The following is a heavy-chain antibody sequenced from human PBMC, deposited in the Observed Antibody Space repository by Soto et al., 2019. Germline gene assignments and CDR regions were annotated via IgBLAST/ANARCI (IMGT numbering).Heavy chain of an antibody. Sequence: QVQLVQSGAEVKQAGASVTVSSQATGYTFTNYAITWVRQAPGQGLEWMGWISAYNGYTNYAQKVQGRLTMTTDTSTSTAYKELRSLTYDDKAMYYCARDNGGVAAPAIDGFVRWGQGTLVTVSS. CDR2: ISAYNGYT. CDR3: ARDNGGVAAPAIDGFVR. J-gene: IGHJ5*02. CDR1: GYTFTNYA. D-gene: IGHD6-13*01. V-gene: IGHV1-18*01.